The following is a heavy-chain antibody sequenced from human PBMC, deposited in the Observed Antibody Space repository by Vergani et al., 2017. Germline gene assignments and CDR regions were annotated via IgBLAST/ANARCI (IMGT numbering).Heavy chain of an antibody. J-gene: IGHJ4*02. Sequence: EVQLWEFGGALVQPGGSLRLSCAASGFTFSTYDMSWVRQAPGKGLEWVSAITLRGANTYYADSVKGRFTIFRDNSKNTLYLQMNSLRVEDTAVYYCAKQYYPSGMQIFDYWGQGTLVTVSS. V-gene: IGHV3-23*01. D-gene: IGHD3-10*01. CDR2: ITLRGANT. CDR3: AKQYYPSGMQIFDY. CDR1: GFTFSTYD.